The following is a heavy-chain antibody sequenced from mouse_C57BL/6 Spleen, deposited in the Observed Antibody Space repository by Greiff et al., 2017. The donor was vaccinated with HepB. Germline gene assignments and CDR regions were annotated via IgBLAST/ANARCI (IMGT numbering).Heavy chain of an antibody. J-gene: IGHJ1*03. Sequence: QVQLQQSGAELVRPGASVTLSCKASGYTFTDYEMHWVKQTPVHGLEWIGAIDPETGGTAYNQKFKGKAILSADKSSSTAYMELRSLTSEDSAVYYCTRWLITTVVAPHDEVWGTGTTVTGSS. V-gene: IGHV1-15*01. D-gene: IGHD1-1*01. CDR2: IDPETGGT. CDR3: TRWLITTVVAPHDEV. CDR1: GYTFTDYE.